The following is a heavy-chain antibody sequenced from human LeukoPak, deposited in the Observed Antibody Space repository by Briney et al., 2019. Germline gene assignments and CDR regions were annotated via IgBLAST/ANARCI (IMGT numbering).Heavy chain of an antibody. CDR3: AKDRGSIAVAGIDY. CDR2: ISGSVGST. D-gene: IGHD6-19*01. V-gene: IGHV3-23*01. Sequence: GGSLRLSCAASGFTFSSYAMSWVRQAPEKGLEWVSAISGSVGSTYYADSVKGRFTISRDNSKNTLYLQMNSLRAEDTAVYYCAKDRGSIAVAGIDYWGQGTLVTVSS. J-gene: IGHJ4*02. CDR1: GFTFSSYA.